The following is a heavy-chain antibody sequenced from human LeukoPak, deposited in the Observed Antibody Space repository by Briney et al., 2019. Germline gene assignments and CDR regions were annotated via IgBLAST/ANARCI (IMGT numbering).Heavy chain of an antibody. D-gene: IGHD2-2*01. Sequence: PSETLSLTCTVSAGSISSYYWSWIRQPPGKGLEWIGEINHSGSTNYNPSLKSRVTISVDTSKNQFSLKLSSVTAADTAVYYCARGRKIVVVPAAMRWFDHWGQGTLVTVPS. CDR2: INHSGST. CDR1: AGSISSYY. CDR3: ARGRKIVVVPAAMRWFDH. J-gene: IGHJ5*02. V-gene: IGHV4-34*01.